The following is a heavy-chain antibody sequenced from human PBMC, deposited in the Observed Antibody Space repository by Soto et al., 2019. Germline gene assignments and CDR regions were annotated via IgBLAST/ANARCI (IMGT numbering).Heavy chain of an antibody. D-gene: IGHD3-22*01. CDR3: ARDPEGDYYDSSGTTNDY. Sequence: EVQLVESGGSLVQPGGSLRLSCAASGFTFSSYCMHWFRQSPGQGLVWVSRINSAGSSTSYAESVKGRFTISRDNAKNTLYLQMNSLRAEDTAVYYCARDPEGDYYDSSGTTNDYWGQGTLVTVSS. J-gene: IGHJ4*02. V-gene: IGHV3-74*01. CDR2: INSAGSST. CDR1: GFTFSSYC.